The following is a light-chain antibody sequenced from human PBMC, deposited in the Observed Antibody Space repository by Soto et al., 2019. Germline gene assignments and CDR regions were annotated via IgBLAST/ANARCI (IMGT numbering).Light chain of an antibody. V-gene: IGKV3-15*01. CDR3: QQDNNSPYT. CDR1: QAVRTN. J-gene: IGKJ2*01. Sequence: EIVMTQSPDTLSVSPGERATLSCRASQAVRTNLAWYQQKPGQAPRLLIYVASTRPTAIPAWFSGSESGTEFTLTISSLQSEDFAVSSCQQDNNSPYTFGQGTKLEIK. CDR2: VAS.